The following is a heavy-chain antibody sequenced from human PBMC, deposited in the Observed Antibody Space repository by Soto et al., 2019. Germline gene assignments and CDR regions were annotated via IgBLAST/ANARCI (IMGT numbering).Heavy chain of an antibody. CDR1: GFTFRNYD. V-gene: IGHV3-13*05. CDR3: ARTDRDFYGLDV. Sequence: EVQLVESGGGLVQPGGSLRLSCEASGFTFRNYDMHWVRQGTGKGLEWVSGISAAGDPDYADSVEGRFTISRENAQNSFFLQMSSLRVGDPAVYYCARTDRDFYGLDVWGQGNTVIVSS. CDR2: ISAAGDP. J-gene: IGHJ6*02.